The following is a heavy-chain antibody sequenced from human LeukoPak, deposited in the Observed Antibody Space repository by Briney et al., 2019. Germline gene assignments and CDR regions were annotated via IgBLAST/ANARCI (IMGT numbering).Heavy chain of an antibody. CDR3: AKEYCSGDDCYGDAFDI. J-gene: IGHJ3*02. D-gene: IGHD2-15*01. V-gene: IGHV3-30*18. CDR1: GFTFNSYV. CDR2: VSYDGSNK. Sequence: PGGSLRLSCAASGFTFNSYVIHWVRQAPGKGLDWAAVVSYDGSNKFYTDSVEGRFTVSRDSSKNTLFLQMDSLRADDTAMYYCAKEYCSGDDCYGDAFDIWGQGTMVIVSS.